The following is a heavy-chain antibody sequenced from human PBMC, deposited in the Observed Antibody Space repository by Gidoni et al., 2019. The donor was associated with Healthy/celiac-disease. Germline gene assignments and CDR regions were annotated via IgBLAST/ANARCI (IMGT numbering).Heavy chain of an antibody. CDR1: GFPFSSYG. CDR3: AKEGYYDFWSGYYGTNYYYYGMDV. CDR2: ISYDGSNK. J-gene: IGHJ6*02. V-gene: IGHV3-30*18. D-gene: IGHD3-3*01. Sequence: QVQLVESGGGVVQPARSLRLSCSASGFPFSSYGMHWVRPAPGKGLEWVAVISYDGSNKYYADSVKCRFTISRDNSKNTMYLQMNSLRAEDTAVYYCAKEGYYDFWSGYYGTNYYYYGMDVWGQGTTVTVSS.